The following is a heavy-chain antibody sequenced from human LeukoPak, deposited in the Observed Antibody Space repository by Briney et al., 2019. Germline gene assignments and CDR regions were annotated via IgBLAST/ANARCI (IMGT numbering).Heavy chain of an antibody. D-gene: IGHD3-22*01. CDR2: ISAYNGNT. Sequence: ASVKVSCKASGYTFTSYGISWVGQAPGQGPEWMGWISAYNGNTNYAQKLQGRVTMTTDTSTSTAYMELRSLRSDDTAVYYCARDQEVYYDSSGPKGYWGQGTLVTVSS. CDR1: GYTFTSYG. V-gene: IGHV1-18*01. J-gene: IGHJ4*02. CDR3: ARDQEVYYDSSGPKGY.